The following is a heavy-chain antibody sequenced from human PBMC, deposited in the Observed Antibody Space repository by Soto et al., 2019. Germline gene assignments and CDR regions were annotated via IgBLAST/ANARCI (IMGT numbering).Heavy chain of an antibody. CDR2: INHSGST. Sequence: SETLSLTCAVYGGSFSGYYWSWIRQPPGKGLEWIGEINHSGSTNYNPSLKSRVTISVDTSKNQFSLKLSSVTAADTAVYYCARGLRDTAVAHGTYFDYWGQGTLVTVSS. V-gene: IGHV4-34*01. D-gene: IGHD5-18*01. J-gene: IGHJ4*02. CDR3: ARGLRDTAVAHGTYFDY. CDR1: GGSFSGYY.